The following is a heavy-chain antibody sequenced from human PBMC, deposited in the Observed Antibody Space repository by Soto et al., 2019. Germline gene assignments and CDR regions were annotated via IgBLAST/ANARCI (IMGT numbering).Heavy chain of an antibody. CDR1: GFTFSSCT. Sequence: EVHLVESGGGLVKPGGPLRLSCAVSGFTFSSCTMNWVRQAPGKGLEWVSSISPSTSHIYYADSVKGRFTISRDNAKNSLFLQMNRLRAVDTAVYYCSGCSGGACHQNYGMDVWGQGPTVTVSS. V-gene: IGHV3-21*01. J-gene: IGHJ6*02. D-gene: IGHD2-15*01. CDR3: SGCSGGACHQNYGMDV. CDR2: ISPSTSHI.